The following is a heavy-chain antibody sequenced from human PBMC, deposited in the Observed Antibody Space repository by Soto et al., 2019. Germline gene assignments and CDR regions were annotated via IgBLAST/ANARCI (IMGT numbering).Heavy chain of an antibody. J-gene: IGHJ6*02. CDR2: IYHSGST. CDR1: GGSISSSNW. D-gene: IGHD3-22*01. Sequence: QVQLQESGPGLVKPSGTLSLTCAVSGGSISSSNWWSWVRQPPGKGLEWIGEIYHSGSTNYNPSLGRRLPISVDKSKSQFSLKLSSVTAADPAVYFCARLYYYDSSGYYEGSYYSYGLDGWGQGTTVTVSS. V-gene: IGHV4-4*02. CDR3: ARLYYYDSSGYYEGSYYSYGLDG.